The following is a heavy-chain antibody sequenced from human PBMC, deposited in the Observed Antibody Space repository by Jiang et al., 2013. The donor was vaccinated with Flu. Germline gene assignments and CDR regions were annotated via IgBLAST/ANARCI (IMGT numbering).Heavy chain of an antibody. CDR2: IYYSGST. D-gene: IGHD3-22*01. V-gene: IGHV4-4*02. CDR1: GGSISTGNW. J-gene: IGHJ4*02. CDR3: ARCGPEDYYDSNGYPHYFDY. Sequence: GPGLVKPSGTLSLTCAVAGGSISTGNWWTWVRQPPGKGPEWIGEIYYSGSTNFNPSLKSRVTMSVDKSKNQFSLKLNFVTAADTAVYYCARCGPEDYYDSNGYPHYFDYWGQGTLVTVSS.